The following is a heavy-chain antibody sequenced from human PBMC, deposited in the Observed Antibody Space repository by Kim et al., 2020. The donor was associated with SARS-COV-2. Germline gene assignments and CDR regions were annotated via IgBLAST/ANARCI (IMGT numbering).Heavy chain of an antibody. J-gene: IGHJ4*02. CDR2: INPSGGST. V-gene: IGHV1-46*01. CDR1: GYTFTSYY. Sequence: ASVKVSCKASGYTFTSYYMHWVRQAPGQGLEWMGIINPSGGSTSYAQKFQGRVTMTRDTSTSTVYMELSSLRSEDTAVYYCARESADYYDSSGYYYQDYWGQGTLVTVSS. CDR3: ARESADYYDSSGYYYQDY. D-gene: IGHD3-22*01.